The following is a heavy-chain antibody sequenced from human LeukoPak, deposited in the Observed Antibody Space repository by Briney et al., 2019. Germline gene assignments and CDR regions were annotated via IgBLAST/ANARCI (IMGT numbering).Heavy chain of an antibody. D-gene: IGHD3/OR15-3a*01. V-gene: IGHV1-2*02. CDR1: GYTFTGYY. Sequence: ASVKVSCKASGYTFTGYYMHWVRQAPGQGLEWMGWINPNSGGTNYAQKFQGRVTITRDTSISTAYMELSRLRSDDTAVYYCARWTRYYYYGMDVWGQGTTVTVSS. CDR3: ARWTRYYYYGMDV. CDR2: INPNSGGT. J-gene: IGHJ6*02.